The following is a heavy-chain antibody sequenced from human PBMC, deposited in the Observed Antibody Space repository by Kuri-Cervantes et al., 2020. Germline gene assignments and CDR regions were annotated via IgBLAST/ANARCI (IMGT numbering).Heavy chain of an antibody. V-gene: IGHV3-23*01. Sequence: GGSLRLSCAASGFTFSSYAMSWVRQAPGKGLEWVSAISGSGGSTYYADSVKGRFTISRDNSKNTLYLQMNSLRAEDTAVYYCAKSLNYGDYVNYYYYGMDVWGQGTMVTVSS. CDR2: ISGSGGST. J-gene: IGHJ6*02. CDR1: GFTFSSYA. D-gene: IGHD4-17*01. CDR3: AKSLNYGDYVNYYYYGMDV.